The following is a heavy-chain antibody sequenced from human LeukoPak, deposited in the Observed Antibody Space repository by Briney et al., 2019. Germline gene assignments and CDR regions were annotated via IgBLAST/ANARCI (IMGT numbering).Heavy chain of an antibody. D-gene: IGHD4-17*01. Sequence: NRGESLKISCKGSGYSFTSYWIGWVRQMPGKGLEWMGIIYPGDSDTRYSPSFRGQVTISADKSISTAYLQWSSLKASDTAMYYCARQYISTVTAYPGYWGQGTLVTVSS. CDR3: ARQYISTVTAYPGY. J-gene: IGHJ4*02. CDR1: GYSFTSYW. CDR2: IYPGDSDT. V-gene: IGHV5-51*01.